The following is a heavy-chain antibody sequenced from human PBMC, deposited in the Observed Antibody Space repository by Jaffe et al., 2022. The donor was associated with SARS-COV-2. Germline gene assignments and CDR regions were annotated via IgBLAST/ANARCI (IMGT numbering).Heavy chain of an antibody. V-gene: IGHV2-70*01. Sequence: QVTLRESGPALVKPTQTLTLTCTFSGFSLSTDEMCVSWIRQPPGKALEWLALIDWADDKYYRTSLKTRLTISKDTSKNQVVLTMTNMDPVDTATYYCARNRMSLGYYYYYMDVWGKGTTVTVSS. J-gene: IGHJ6*03. D-gene: IGHD1-26*01. CDR1: GFSLSTDEMC. CDR3: ARNRMSLGYYYYYMDV. CDR2: IDWADDK.